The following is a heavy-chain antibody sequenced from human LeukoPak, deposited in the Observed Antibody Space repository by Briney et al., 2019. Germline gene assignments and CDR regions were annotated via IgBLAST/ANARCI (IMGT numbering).Heavy chain of an antibody. CDR2: INHSGST. V-gene: IGHV4-34*01. CDR3: ARQTGSGLFILP. CDR1: GGSFSGYY. J-gene: IGHJ4*02. Sequence: PSETLSLTCAVYGGSFSGYYWSWIRQPPGKGLEWIGEINHSGSTNYNPSLKSRVTISIDTSKNQFSLKLTSVTAADTAVYYCARQTGSGLFILPGGQGTLVTVSS. D-gene: IGHD3/OR15-3a*01.